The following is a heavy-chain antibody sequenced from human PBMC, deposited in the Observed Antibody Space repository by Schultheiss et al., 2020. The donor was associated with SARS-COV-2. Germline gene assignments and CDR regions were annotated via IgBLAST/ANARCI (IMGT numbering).Heavy chain of an antibody. CDR2: IYHSGST. CDR3: ARAYSSYGDYETSPYWYFDL. J-gene: IGHJ2*01. V-gene: IGHV4-30-2*01. Sequence: SETLSLTCTVSGGSISSGDYYWSWIRQPPGKGLEWIGEIYHSGSTNYNPSLKSRVTISVDRSKNQFSLKLSSVTAADTAVYYCARAYSSYGDYETSPYWYFDLWGRGTLVTVSS. D-gene: IGHD4-17*01. CDR1: GGSISSGDYY.